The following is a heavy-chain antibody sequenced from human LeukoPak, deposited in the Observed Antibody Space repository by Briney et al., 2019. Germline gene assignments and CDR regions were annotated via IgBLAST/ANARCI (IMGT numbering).Heavy chain of an antibody. CDR1: GFTFSSYE. J-gene: IGHJ2*01. CDR2: ISSGGSTI. CDR3: ARRFDL. V-gene: IGHV3-48*03. Sequence: PGVSLRLSCAASGFTFSSYEMNWVRQAPGKGLEWISYISSGGSTIYYADSVKGRFTISGDNAKNSLSLQMDSLRDEDSAIYYCARRFDLWGRGTLVTVSS.